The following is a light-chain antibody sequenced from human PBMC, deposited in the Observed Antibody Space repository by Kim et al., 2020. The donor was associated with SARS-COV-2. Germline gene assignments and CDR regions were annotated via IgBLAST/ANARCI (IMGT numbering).Light chain of an antibody. Sequence: SSELTQDPAASVALGQTVRITCQGDSLRRYYASWYQQKPGQAPVLVIYGKNNRPSGIPDRFSGSSSGNTASLTITGAQAEEEEDYYCKSRDSSGKVVFGGGTKLTVL. V-gene: IGLV3-19*01. CDR2: GKN. J-gene: IGLJ2*01. CDR3: KSRDSSGKVV. CDR1: SLRRYY.